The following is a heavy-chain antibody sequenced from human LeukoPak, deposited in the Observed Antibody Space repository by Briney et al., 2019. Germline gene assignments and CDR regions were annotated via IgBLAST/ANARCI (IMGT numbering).Heavy chain of an antibody. Sequence: ASVKVSCKASGYTFTSYYMHWVRQAPGQGLEWMGIINPSGGSTSYAQKFQGRVTMTRDTSTSTVYMELSSLRSEDTAVYYCARDMVSYSGSYRGYFDYWGQGTLVTVSS. CDR1: GYTFTSYY. CDR3: ARDMVSYSGSYRGYFDY. D-gene: IGHD1-26*01. CDR2: INPSGGST. V-gene: IGHV1-46*01. J-gene: IGHJ4*02.